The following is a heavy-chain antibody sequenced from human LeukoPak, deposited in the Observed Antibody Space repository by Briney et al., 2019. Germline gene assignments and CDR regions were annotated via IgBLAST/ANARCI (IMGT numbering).Heavy chain of an antibody. D-gene: IGHD6-19*01. CDR2: IYNSGAKT. CDR3: AKDVAPDSGWDLDY. J-gene: IGHJ4*02. Sequence: GGSLRLSCAASGFTFSTYSMTWVRPGPGKGLEWVSSIYNSGAKTFYADSVKGRFTISRDNSKNTLYLQMNSLRVEDTAVYYCAKDVAPDSGWDLDYWGQGTLVTVSS. CDR1: GFTFSTYS. V-gene: IGHV3-23*01.